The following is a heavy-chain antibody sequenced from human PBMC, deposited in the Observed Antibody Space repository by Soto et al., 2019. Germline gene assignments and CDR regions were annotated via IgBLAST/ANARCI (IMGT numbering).Heavy chain of an antibody. V-gene: IGHV4-39*01. CDR1: GGSIRSSSYY. CDR3: ARHPWEYCTNGVCYDYYYYYGMDV. J-gene: IGHJ6*02. Sequence: SETLSLTCTVSGGSIRSSSYYWGWIRQPPGKGLEWIGSIYYSGSTYYNPSLKSRVTISVDTSKNQFSLKLSSVAAADTAVYYCARHPWEYCTNGVCYDYYYYYGMDVWGQGTTVTVSS. CDR2: IYYSGST. D-gene: IGHD2-8*01.